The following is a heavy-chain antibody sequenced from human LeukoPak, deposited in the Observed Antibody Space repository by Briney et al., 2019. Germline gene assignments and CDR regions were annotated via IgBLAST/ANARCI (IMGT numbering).Heavy chain of an antibody. CDR2: ISNSGGGT. J-gene: IGHJ4*02. D-gene: IGHD3-10*01. CDR1: GFTFTTYA. Sequence: GGSLRLSCTASGFTFTTYAMSWVRQAPGKGLEWVSAISNSGGGTDYADSVRGRFTISRDNSKNTLYLQMNSLRAEDTAVYYCARDLSLGSGEFWGPGTLVTVSS. CDR3: ARDLSLGSGEF. V-gene: IGHV3-23*01.